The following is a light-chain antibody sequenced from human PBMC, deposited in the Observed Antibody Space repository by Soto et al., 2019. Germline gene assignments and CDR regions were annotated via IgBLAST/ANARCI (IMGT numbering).Light chain of an antibody. CDR2: GAS. CDR3: QQTRSYPST. CDR1: QSVSIN. Sequence: EIVMTQSPATLSVSPGERATLSCRASQSVSINLAWYQQKPGQAPRLLIYGASTRATGIPARFSGSGSGTEFTLTISSLQAEDFATYYCQQTRSYPSTFGGGTKVDIK. V-gene: IGKV3-15*01. J-gene: IGKJ4*01.